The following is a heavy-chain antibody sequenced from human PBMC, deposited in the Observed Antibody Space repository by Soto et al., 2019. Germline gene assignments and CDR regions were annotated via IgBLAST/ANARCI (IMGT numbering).Heavy chain of an antibody. J-gene: IGHJ4*02. Sequence: ASVKVSCKASGYTFTSYYMHWVRQAPGQGLEWMGIINPSGGSTSYAQKFQGRVTMTRDTSTSTVYMELSSLRSEDTAVYYCARVGTRTYSSSLFDYWGQGTLVTVS. CDR3: ARVGTRTYSSSLFDY. CDR2: INPSGGST. V-gene: IGHV1-46*01. D-gene: IGHD6-6*01. CDR1: GYTFTSYY.